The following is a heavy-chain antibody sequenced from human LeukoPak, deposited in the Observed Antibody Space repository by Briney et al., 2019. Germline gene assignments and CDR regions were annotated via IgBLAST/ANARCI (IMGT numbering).Heavy chain of an antibody. CDR3: AKRSITMVRGVTYFYGMDV. D-gene: IGHD3-10*01. J-gene: IGHJ6*04. CDR2: ISGSGGST. V-gene: IGHV3-23*01. CDR1: GFTFSSYA. Sequence: GGSLRLSCAASGFTFSSYAMSWVRQALGKGLEWVSAISGSGGSTYYADSVKGRFTISRDNSKNTLYLQMNSLRAEDTAVYYCAKRSITMVRGVTYFYGMDVWGKGTTVTVSS.